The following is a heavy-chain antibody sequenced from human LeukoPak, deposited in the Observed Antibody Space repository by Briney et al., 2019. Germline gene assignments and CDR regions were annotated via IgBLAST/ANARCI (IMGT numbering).Heavy chain of an antibody. CDR3: ARELVGATINWFDP. J-gene: IGHJ5*02. CDR2: INHSGST. CDR1: GGSFSGYY. V-gene: IGHV4-34*01. Sequence: SETLSLTCAVYGGSFSGYYWSWIRQPPGKGLEWIGEINHSGSTNYNPSLKSRVTISVHTSKNQFSLKLSSVTAADTAVYYCARELVGATINWFDPWGQGTLVTVSS. D-gene: IGHD1-26*01.